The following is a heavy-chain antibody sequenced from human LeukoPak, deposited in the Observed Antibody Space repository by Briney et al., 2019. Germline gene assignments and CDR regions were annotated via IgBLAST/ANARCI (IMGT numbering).Heavy chain of an antibody. D-gene: IGHD3-10*01. CDR1: GFTLNDYY. Sequence: GGSLRLSCAASGFTLNDYYMSWIRRAPGKGLEWISYISDSATIIEYADSVKGRFTISRDNAKNSLYLEMNSLRAEDTAVYYCARVSWYGSGNSINFDCWGQGALVSVSS. J-gene: IGHJ4*02. V-gene: IGHV3-11*01. CDR3: ARVSWYGSGNSINFDC. CDR2: ISDSATII.